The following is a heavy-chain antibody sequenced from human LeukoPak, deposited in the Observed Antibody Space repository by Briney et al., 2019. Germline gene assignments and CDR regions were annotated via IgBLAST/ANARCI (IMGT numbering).Heavy chain of an antibody. J-gene: IGHJ4*02. CDR3: ARRWIAVAAFDY. CDR1: GGSISSSGYY. V-gene: IGHV4-39*01. CDR2: IHYSGST. D-gene: IGHD6-19*01. Sequence: PSETLSLTCIVSGGSISSSGYYWGWIRQPPGKGLGWIGSIHYSGSTFYNPSLKGRVTVSVDTSMNQFSVKLSSVTAADTAVYYCARRWIAVAAFDYWGQGTLVTVSS.